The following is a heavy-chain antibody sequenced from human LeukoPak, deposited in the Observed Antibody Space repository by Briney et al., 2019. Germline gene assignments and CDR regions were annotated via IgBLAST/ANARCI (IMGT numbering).Heavy chain of an antibody. CDR3: GKDPNGDYVGAFDF. Sequence: GGSLRLSCAASGFTFSDYALILVRQAPGKGLEWISAIRGTGGTTYYADSVKGRCTISRDNSRNTVYLQMNSLRAEDTALYFCGKDPNGDYVGAFDFWGPGTMVTVSS. CDR2: IRGTGGTT. J-gene: IGHJ3*01. CDR1: GFTFSDYA. V-gene: IGHV3-23*01. D-gene: IGHD4-17*01.